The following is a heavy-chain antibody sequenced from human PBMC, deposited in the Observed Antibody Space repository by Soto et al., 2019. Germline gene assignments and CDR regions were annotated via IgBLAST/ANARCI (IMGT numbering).Heavy chain of an antibody. V-gene: IGHV1-18*01. CDR2: ISAYNGDS. Sequence: QVQLVQSATEVKKPGASVKVSCKSSGYAFSTYGISWVRQAPGQGLEWMAWISAYNGDSNYAQHLQDRVTLTTDTSTSTAYMELRSLRYDDTAVYFCARSSGTSYIWFDPWGQGTLVIVSP. J-gene: IGHJ5*02. CDR1: GYAFSTYG. D-gene: IGHD1-26*01. CDR3: ARSSGTSYIWFDP.